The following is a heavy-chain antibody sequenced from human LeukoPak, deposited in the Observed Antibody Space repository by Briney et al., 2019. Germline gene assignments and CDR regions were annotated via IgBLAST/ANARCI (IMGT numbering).Heavy chain of an antibody. V-gene: IGHV3-23*01. J-gene: IGHJ4*02. CDR3: AKDDSHDPKSGDYDG. D-gene: IGHD4-17*01. CDR2: ISSSGTTI. CDR1: GFSFNTYY. Sequence: PGGSLRLSCVASGFSFNTYYMSWVRQAPGKGLEWVSYISSSGTTIYYADSVKGRYTISRDNFKNTLDLQMNSLGAEDTALYYCAKDDSHDPKSGDYDGWGQGTLVTVSS.